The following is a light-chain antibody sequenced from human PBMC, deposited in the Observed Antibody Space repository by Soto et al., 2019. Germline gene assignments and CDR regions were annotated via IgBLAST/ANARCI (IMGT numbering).Light chain of an antibody. CDR1: QRINRW. V-gene: IGKV1-5*01. CDR3: QQYNDYSTLT. J-gene: IGKJ1*01. Sequence: DIQMTQSPSTLSASFGDRVTITCRASQRINRWVVWYQQKPGKTPKVLIWDATTLHRGVSSRFSGSGFGTEFPLTISSLQPDDFATYYCQQYNDYSTLTFGQGTKVDIK. CDR2: DAT.